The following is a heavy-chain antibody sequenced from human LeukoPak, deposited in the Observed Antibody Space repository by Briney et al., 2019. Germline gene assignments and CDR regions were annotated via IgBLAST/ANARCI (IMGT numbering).Heavy chain of an antibody. CDR1: GGSISSYY. J-gene: IGHJ6*03. CDR2: IYYSGST. V-gene: IGHV4-59*01. CDR3: ARNNYYGSIYYYYYMDV. Sequence: SETLSLTCTVSGGSISSYYWSWIRQPPGKGLEWIGYIYYSGSTDYNPSLESRVTISVDTSKNQFSLKLSSVTAADMAVYYCARNNYYGSIYYYYYMDVWGKGTTVTVSS. D-gene: IGHD3-10*01.